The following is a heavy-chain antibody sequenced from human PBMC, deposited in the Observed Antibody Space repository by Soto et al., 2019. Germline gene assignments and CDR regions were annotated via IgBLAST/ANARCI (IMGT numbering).Heavy chain of an antibody. CDR3: ARVPGSTIWLWGWFDP. V-gene: IGHV3-11*01. CDR2: MSSSGSTI. CDR1: GFTFSDYY. J-gene: IGHJ5*02. D-gene: IGHD1-26*01. Sequence: QVQLVQSGGGLVKPEGSLRLSCAASGFTFSDYYMSWIRQAPGKGLEWVSYMSSSGSTIFYADSAKGRFTISRDNAKNSLYLQMNSLRAEDTAVYYCARVPGSTIWLWGWFDPWGQGTLVTVSS.